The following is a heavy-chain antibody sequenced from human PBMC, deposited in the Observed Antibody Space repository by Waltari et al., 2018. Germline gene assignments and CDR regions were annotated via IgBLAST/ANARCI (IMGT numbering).Heavy chain of an antibody. CDR1: GYTFTGYY. CDR3: AREPSGRSHTWYLHL. CDR2: INPNSCCT. D-gene: IGHD1-26*01. J-gene: IGHJ2*01. Sequence: HVQVVQSGAEVKKRGASVKVTCKASGYTFTGYYIPLVRQDPGQGLEWMGRINPNSCCTNYAQKFQCSVTMTRDTSTSTAYMELSRLRSDVTSVYYCAREPSGRSHTWYLHLWGRGTLVTVPS. V-gene: IGHV1-2*06.